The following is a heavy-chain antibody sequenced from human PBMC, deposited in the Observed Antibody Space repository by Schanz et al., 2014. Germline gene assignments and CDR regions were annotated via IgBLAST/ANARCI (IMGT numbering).Heavy chain of an antibody. D-gene: IGHD3-22*01. CDR1: GFTFSSYG. CDR3: ARDYESDLSSPRHDAFDV. V-gene: IGHV3-33*01. J-gene: IGHJ3*01. CDR2: IWYDGSNK. Sequence: QVQLVESGGGVVQPGRSLRLSCAASGFTFSSYGMHWVRQAPGKGLEWVAIIWYDGSNKYYADSVKGRFTISRDNSKTPLFRQRNSVRAEAAAVYFWARDYESDLSSPRHDAFDVWGQGTVVTVSS.